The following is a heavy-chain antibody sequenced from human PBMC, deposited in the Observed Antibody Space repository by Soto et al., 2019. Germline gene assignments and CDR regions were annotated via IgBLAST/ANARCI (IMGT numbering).Heavy chain of an antibody. D-gene: IGHD6-13*01. V-gene: IGHV3-23*01. CDR3: ANVEQQLEVSRFGYYYGMDV. CDR2: ISGSGGST. J-gene: IGHJ6*02. Sequence: PGGSLRLSCAASGFTFSSYAMSWVRQAPGQGLEWVSAISGSGGSTYYADSVKGRFTISRDNSKNTLYLQMNSLGAEDTAVYYCANVEQQLEVSRFGYYYGMDVWGQGTTVTVSS. CDR1: GFTFSSYA.